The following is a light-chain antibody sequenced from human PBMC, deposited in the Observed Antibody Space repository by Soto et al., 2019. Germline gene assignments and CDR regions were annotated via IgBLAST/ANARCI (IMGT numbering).Light chain of an antibody. CDR2: DVS. J-gene: IGLJ1*01. CDR1: SSDVGAYNY. CDR3: CSYALIAYV. V-gene: IGLV2-11*01. Sequence: QSVLTQPRSVSGSPGQSVTISCTGTSSDVGAYNYVSWYQQHPGKAPKVMIYDVSKRPSGVPDRFSGSKSGNTASLTISGLQAKDEADYFCCSYALIAYVFGTGTKVSV.